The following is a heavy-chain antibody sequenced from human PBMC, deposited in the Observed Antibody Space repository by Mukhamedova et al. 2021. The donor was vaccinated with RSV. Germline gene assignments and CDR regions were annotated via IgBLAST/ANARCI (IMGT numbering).Heavy chain of an antibody. CDR2: ISGSSDII. Sequence: VRQAPGKGLEWVSYISGSSDIIFYVDSVRGRFTISRHNAKNSLYLQMDSLRDEDTGIYYCARDVLFGGDRAFDIWGQGPMVTVSS. D-gene: IGHD2-21*01. J-gene: IGHJ3*02. CDR3: ARDVLFGGDRAFDI. V-gene: IGHV3-48*02.